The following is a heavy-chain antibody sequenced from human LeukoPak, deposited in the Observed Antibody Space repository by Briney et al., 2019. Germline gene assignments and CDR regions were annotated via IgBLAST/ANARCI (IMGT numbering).Heavy chain of an antibody. V-gene: IGHV4-34*01. CDR2: INHSGST. CDR1: GGSFSGYY. Sequence: SETLSLTCDVYGGSFSGYYWSWIRQPPGKGLEWIGEINHSGSTNYNPSLKSRVTISVDTSKNQFPLKLSSVTAADTAVYYCAREVITMVRGAKVNWFDPWGQGTLVTVSS. D-gene: IGHD3-10*01. CDR3: AREVITMVRGAKVNWFDP. J-gene: IGHJ5*02.